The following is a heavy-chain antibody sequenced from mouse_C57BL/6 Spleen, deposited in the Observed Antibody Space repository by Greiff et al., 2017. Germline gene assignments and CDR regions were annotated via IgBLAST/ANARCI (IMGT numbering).Heavy chain of an antibody. CDR3: TRKGRGNAWFAY. V-gene: IGHV1-15*01. CDR1: GYTFTDYE. J-gene: IGHJ3*01. Sequence: QVQLKQSGAELVRPGASVTLSCKASGYTFTDYEMHWVKQTPVHGLEWIGAIDPETGGTAYNQKFKGKAILTADKSSSTAYMELRSLTSEDSAVYYCTRKGRGNAWFAYWGQGTLVTVSA. CDR2: IDPETGGT.